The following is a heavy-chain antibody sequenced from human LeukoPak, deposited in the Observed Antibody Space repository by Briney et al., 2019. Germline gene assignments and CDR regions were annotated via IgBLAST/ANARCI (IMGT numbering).Heavy chain of an antibody. CDR2: ISTSSSYI. J-gene: IGHJ4*02. CDR3: ARRAGAYSHPYDY. CDR1: GFTFSRNS. D-gene: IGHD4/OR15-4a*01. V-gene: IGHV3-21*01. Sequence: GGSLRLSCAASGFTFSRNSMNWVRQAPGKGPEWVSSISTSSSYINYADSVKGRFTISRDNAKNSLYLQMNSLRAEDTAVYYCARRAGAYSHPYDYWGQGTLVTVSS.